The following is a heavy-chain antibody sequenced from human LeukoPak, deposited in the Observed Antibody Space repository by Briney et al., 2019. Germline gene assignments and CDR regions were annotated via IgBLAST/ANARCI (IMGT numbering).Heavy chain of an antibody. CDR2: IYYSGSS. D-gene: IGHD3-9*01. J-gene: IGHJ4*02. V-gene: IGHV4-59*01. CDR1: GGSISRYY. Sequence: PSETLSLTCTVAGGSISRYYWSWIRQPLGKGLEWIGYIYYSGSSNHNPSLKSRVTMSVDTSKNRLSLNLTSVTAADTAVYYCAARERLDWILYWGQGTLVTVSS. CDR3: AARERLDWILY.